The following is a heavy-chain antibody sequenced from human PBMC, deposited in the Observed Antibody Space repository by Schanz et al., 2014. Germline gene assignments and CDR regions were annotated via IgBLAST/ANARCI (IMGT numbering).Heavy chain of an antibody. Sequence: QVQLQESGPGLVKPSQTLSLTCAVSGGSISSGGYSWNWIRQPPGKGLEWIVYIYYSGSTYYNPSLKSRVPIQVEPSKTQFSRKLGSVPAADTAVYYCARGGRTTYNYYYGMDVWGQGTTVTVSS. CDR2: IYYSGST. CDR3: ARGGRTTYNYYYGMDV. V-gene: IGHV4-30-4*07. J-gene: IGHJ6*02. CDR1: GGSISSGGYS. D-gene: IGHD1-1*01.